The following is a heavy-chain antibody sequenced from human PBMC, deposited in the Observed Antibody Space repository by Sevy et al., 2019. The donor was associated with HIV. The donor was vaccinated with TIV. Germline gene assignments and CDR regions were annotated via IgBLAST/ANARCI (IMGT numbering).Heavy chain of an antibody. D-gene: IGHD6-13*01. J-gene: IGHJ4*02. CDR2: IWYDGSNK. V-gene: IGHV3-33*01. CDR1: GFTFSSYG. CDR3: ARGNLISIAAAGYFDY. Sequence: GGSLRLSCAASGFTFSSYGMHWVRKAPGKGLEWVAVIWYDGSNKYYADSVKGRFTISRENSKNTLYLQMNSLRAEDTAVYYCARGNLISIAAAGYFDYWGQGTLVTVSS.